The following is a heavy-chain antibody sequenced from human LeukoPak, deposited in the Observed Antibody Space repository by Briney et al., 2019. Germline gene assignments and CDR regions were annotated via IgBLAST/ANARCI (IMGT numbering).Heavy chain of an antibody. J-gene: IGHJ4*02. Sequence: GGSLRLSSAASGFTVSSNYMSWVRQAPGKGLEWVSVMYTGGTTYYADSVKGRFTISRDNSKNTLYLQMNSLRAEDTAVYYCAREDRYGSGSFDYWGQGTLVTVSS. D-gene: IGHD6-19*01. CDR2: MYTGGTT. CDR1: GFTVSSNY. CDR3: AREDRYGSGSFDY. V-gene: IGHV3-66*02.